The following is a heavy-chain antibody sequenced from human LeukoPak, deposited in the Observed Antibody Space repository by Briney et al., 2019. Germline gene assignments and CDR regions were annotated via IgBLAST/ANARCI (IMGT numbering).Heavy chain of an antibody. CDR3: ARDHPSYQLLPYY. CDR1: GFTFSSYW. CDR2: IKQDGSEK. V-gene: IGHV3-7*01. J-gene: IGHJ4*02. D-gene: IGHD2-2*01. Sequence: GGSLRLSCAASGFTFSSYWMSWVRQAPGKGLEWVANIKQDGSEKYYVDSVKGRFTISRDNAKNSLYLQMNSLRAEDTAVYYCARDHPSYQLLPYYWGQGTLVTVSS.